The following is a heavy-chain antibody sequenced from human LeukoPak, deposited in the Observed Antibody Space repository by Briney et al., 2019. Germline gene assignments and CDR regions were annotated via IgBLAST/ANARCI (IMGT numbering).Heavy chain of an antibody. D-gene: IGHD3-3*01. CDR3: AREEYYDFWSGYYTGVDY. V-gene: IGHV3-30*03. Sequence: GGSLRLSCAASGFTFSSYGMHWVRQAPGKGLEWVAVTSYDGSNKYYADSVKGRFTISRDNSKNTLYLQMNSLRAEDTAVYYCAREEYYDFWSGYYTGVDYWGQGTLVTASS. J-gene: IGHJ4*02. CDR2: TSYDGSNK. CDR1: GFTFSSYG.